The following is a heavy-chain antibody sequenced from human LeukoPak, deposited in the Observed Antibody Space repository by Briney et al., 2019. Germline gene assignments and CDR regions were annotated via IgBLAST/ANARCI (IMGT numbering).Heavy chain of an antibody. CDR3: ARSGVGDFWSGLYFDY. V-gene: IGHV1-3*01. CDR1: GSTFTNYA. J-gene: IGHJ4*02. Sequence: GASVKVSCKSSGSTFTNYAMHWLRQAPGQRLEWMGWINVANGNTKYSQNFQGRVTITRDTSASTAYMELSSLRSEDTAVYYCARSGVGDFWSGLYFDYWGQGTLVTVSS. CDR2: INVANGNT. D-gene: IGHD3-3*01.